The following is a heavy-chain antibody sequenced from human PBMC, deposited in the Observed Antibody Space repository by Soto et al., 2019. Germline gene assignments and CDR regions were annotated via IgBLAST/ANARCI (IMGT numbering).Heavy chain of an antibody. Sequence: ASVKVSCKASGYTFTGYYMHWVRPAPGQGLEWMGWINPNSGGTNYAQKFQGWVTMTRDTSISTAYMELSRLRSDDTAVYYCARDPSPYNWNYEGDYYFDYWGQGTLVTVSS. CDR2: INPNSGGT. J-gene: IGHJ4*02. V-gene: IGHV1-2*04. D-gene: IGHD1-7*01. CDR3: ARDPSPYNWNYEGDYYFDY. CDR1: GYTFTGYY.